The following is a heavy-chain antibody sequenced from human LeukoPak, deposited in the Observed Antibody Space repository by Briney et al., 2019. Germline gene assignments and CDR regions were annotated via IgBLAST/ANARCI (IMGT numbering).Heavy chain of an antibody. CDR3: ARANFLYCSSTSCLFDY. J-gene: IGHJ4*02. Sequence: GASVKVSCKASGYTFTDYYMHWVRQAPGQGFEWMGWINPNDGDTYYAQKFQGRVTMTRDTSISTDHMEVSRLRSDGTAVYYCARANFLYCSSTSCLFDYWGQGTLVTVSS. V-gene: IGHV1-2*02. CDR2: INPNDGDT. D-gene: IGHD2-2*01. CDR1: GYTFTDYY.